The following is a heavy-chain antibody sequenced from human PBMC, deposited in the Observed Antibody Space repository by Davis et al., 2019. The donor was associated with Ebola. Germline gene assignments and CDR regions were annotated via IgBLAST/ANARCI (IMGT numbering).Heavy chain of an antibody. CDR2: IDPDGSRV. CDR1: GFTFRSYY. CDR3: ANQGHTIFGVVHFGAYFQH. V-gene: IGHV3-74*01. D-gene: IGHD3-3*01. J-gene: IGHJ1*01. Sequence: HTGGSLRLSCAASGFTFRSYYMHWVRQVSGKGLVWVSGIDPDGSRVSYADSVKGRFTISRDNSKNTLYLQMNSLRAEDTAVYYCANQGHTIFGVVHFGAYFQHWGQGTLVTVSS.